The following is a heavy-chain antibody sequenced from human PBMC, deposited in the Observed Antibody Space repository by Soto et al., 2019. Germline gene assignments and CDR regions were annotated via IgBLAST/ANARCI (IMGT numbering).Heavy chain of an antibody. Sequence: GGSLRLSCAASGFTFSSYAMHWVCQAPGKGLEWMAVISYDGSNKYYADSVKGRFTISRDNSKNTLYLQMNSLRAKDTAIYYCARGPSSLTRFDYWGQGTLVTVSS. V-gene: IGHV3-30-3*01. J-gene: IGHJ4*02. D-gene: IGHD2-2*01. CDR3: ARGPSSLTRFDY. CDR1: GFTFSSYA. CDR2: ISYDGSNK.